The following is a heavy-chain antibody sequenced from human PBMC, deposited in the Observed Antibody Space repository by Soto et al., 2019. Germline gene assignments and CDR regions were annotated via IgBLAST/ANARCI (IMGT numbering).Heavy chain of an antibody. CDR2: IYYSGST. CDR1: GGSISSYY. V-gene: IGHV4-59*12. D-gene: IGHD2-15*01. J-gene: IGHJ3*02. Sequence: SETLSLTCTVSGGSISSYYWSWIRQPPGKGLEWIGYIYYSGSTNYNPSLKSRVTISVDTSKNQFSLKLSSVTAADTAVYYCARDRPLVVVAATYDAFDIWGQGTMVTVSS. CDR3: ARDRPLVVVAATYDAFDI.